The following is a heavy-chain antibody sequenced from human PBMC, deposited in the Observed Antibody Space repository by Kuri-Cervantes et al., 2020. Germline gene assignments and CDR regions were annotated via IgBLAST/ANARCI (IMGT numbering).Heavy chain of an antibody. V-gene: IGHV4-34*01. CDR1: GGSFNDFY. CDR2: IHYSGTT. D-gene: IGHD6-13*01. J-gene: IGHJ4*02. Sequence: SETLSLTCAVYGGSFNDFYWTWIRQAPGKGLEWIGYIHYSGTTNYNPSLKSGVTISVDTSKNQFSLKLNSVTAADTAVYYCARAAAAAPVADWGQGTLVTVSS. CDR3: ARAAAAAPVAD.